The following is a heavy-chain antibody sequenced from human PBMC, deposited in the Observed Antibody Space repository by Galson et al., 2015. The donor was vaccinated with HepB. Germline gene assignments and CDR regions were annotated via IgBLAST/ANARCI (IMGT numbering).Heavy chain of an antibody. D-gene: IGHD3-10*01. J-gene: IGHJ4*02. CDR2: IDPSGDK. CDR3: ARSFGSGKYYKSTFDY. Sequence: SVKVSCKASGYTFSAYYMYWVRQAPGQGLEWMGMIDPSGDKSYAQKLQGRVIMSRDTSTNIVYMELSSLKSEDTAVYYCARSFGSGKYYKSTFDYWGQGTLVTVSS. CDR1: GYTFSAYY. V-gene: IGHV1-46*04.